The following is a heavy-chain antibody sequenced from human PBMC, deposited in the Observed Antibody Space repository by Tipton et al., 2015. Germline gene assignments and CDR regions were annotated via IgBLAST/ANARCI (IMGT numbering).Heavy chain of an antibody. J-gene: IGHJ4*02. CDR2: IISVFGKT. CDR1: GGTFISYA. CDR3: AGDVYDLLSGPYNK. V-gene: IGHV1-69*01. D-gene: IGHD5/OR15-5a*01. Sequence: QSGPEVKKPGSSVKVSCKASGGTFISYAISWVRQAPGQGLEWVGGIISVFGKTKYAPKFQGRVTITADESTSTAYMELSSLSSEDTAVYYCAGDVYDLLSGPYNKWGQGTLITVSS.